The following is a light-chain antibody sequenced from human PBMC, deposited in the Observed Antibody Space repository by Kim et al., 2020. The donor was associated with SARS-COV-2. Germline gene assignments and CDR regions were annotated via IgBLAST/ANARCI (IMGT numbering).Light chain of an antibody. CDR3: SAWDSSLSAWV. J-gene: IGLJ2*01. CDR1: SNNVGNQG. V-gene: IGLV10-54*01. CDR2: RNN. Sequence: QTATLTSTGNSNNVGNQGAAWLQQHQGHPPKLLSYRNNNRPSGISERFSASRSGDTASLTITGLQPEDEADYYCSAWDSSLSAWVFGGGTQLTVL.